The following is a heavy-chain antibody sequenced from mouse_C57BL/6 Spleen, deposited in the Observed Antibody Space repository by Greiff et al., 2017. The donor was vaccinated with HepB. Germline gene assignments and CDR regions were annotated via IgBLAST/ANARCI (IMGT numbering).Heavy chain of an antibody. CDR1: GFTFSSYT. D-gene: IGHD1-1*01. J-gene: IGHJ4*01. CDR2: ISGGGGNT. CDR3: AREGILLYAMDY. Sequence: EVMLVESGGGLVKPGGSLKLSCAASGFTFSSYTMSWVRQTPEKRLEWVATISGGGGNTYYPDSVKGRFTISRDNAKNTLYLQRSSLRSEDTALYYCAREGILLYAMDYWGQGTSVTVSS. V-gene: IGHV5-9*01.